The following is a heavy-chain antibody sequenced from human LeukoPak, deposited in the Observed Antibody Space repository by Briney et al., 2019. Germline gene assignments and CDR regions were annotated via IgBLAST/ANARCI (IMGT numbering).Heavy chain of an antibody. CDR1: GFTFSSYA. D-gene: IGHD3-10*01. CDR3: ARGSRFGELSNSYQPNWFDP. V-gene: IGHV3-30-3*01. J-gene: IGHJ5*02. CDR2: ISYDGSNK. Sequence: GGSLRLSCAASGFTFSSYAMHWVRQAPGKGLEWVAVISYDGSNKYYADSVKGRFTISRDNSKNTLYLQMNSLRAEDTAVYYCARGSRFGELSNSYQPNWFDPWGQGTLVTVSS.